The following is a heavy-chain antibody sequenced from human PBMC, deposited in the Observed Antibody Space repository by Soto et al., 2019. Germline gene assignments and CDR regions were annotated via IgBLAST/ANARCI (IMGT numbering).Heavy chain of an antibody. D-gene: IGHD6-19*01. CDR2: ISGSGGST. CDR3: AKGVAGPEAFDI. J-gene: IGHJ3*02. V-gene: IGHV3-23*01. Sequence: VGSLRLSGAASGFTFSSYAMSWVRQAPGKGLEWVSAISGSGGSTYYADSVKGRFTISRDNSKNTLYLQMNSLRAEDTAVYYCAKGVAGPEAFDIWGQGTMVTVSS. CDR1: GFTFSSYA.